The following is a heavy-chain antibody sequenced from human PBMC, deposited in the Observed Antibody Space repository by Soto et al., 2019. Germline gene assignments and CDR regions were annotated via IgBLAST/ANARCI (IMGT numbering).Heavy chain of an antibody. J-gene: IGHJ3*01. D-gene: IGHD3-22*01. CDR3: AKQDDRGALEV. CDR2: IYPGDSDT. V-gene: IGHV5-51*01. Sequence: GESLKISCKISGKAFTSFWVVWVRQMPGRGLEWMGNIYPGDSDTRYTPPFQGQVTISADKSTNTAYLQWHSLQASDTALYYCAKQDDRGALEVWGQGTKVTVSS. CDR1: GKAFTSFW.